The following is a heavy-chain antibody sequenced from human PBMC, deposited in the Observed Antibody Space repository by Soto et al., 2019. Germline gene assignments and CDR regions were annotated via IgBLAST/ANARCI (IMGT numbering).Heavy chain of an antibody. CDR1: GGSITSSSYY. J-gene: IGHJ4*02. CDR3: ARRYGSAIDY. CDR2: IYYSGST. D-gene: IGHD1-26*01. V-gene: IGHV4-61*05. Sequence: SETLSLTCTVSGGSITSSSYYWGWIRQPPGKGLEWIGYIYYSGSTNCNPSLKSRVTISVDTSKNQFSLKLSSVTAADTAVYYCARRYGSAIDYWGQGTLVTVS.